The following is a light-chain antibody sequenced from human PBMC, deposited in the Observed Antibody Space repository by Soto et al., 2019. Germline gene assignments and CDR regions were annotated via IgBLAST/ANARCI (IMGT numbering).Light chain of an antibody. J-gene: IGKJ1*01. CDR2: GAS. CDR1: QSVSGN. V-gene: IGKV3D-15*01. Sequence: ETVMTQSPATLSVSPGEGATLSCRASQSVSGNYLAWFQQKPGQAPRLLIYGASTRATGIPARFSGSGSGTEFSLTISSLQSEDFAVYYCQQYNDSPTFGQGTKVDIK. CDR3: QQYNDSPT.